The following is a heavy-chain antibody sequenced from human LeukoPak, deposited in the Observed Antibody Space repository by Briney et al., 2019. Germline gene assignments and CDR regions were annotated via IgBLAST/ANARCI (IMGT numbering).Heavy chain of an antibody. Sequence: GGSLRLSGAASGFTFNSYAMSWVRQAPGKGLEWVSAISDSGGSTYYADSVRGWFTISRDNSKNTLYLQMNSLRAEDTAVYFCAKTPLLYIGTYWADYWGQGTLVTVSS. CDR3: AKTPLLYIGTYWADY. J-gene: IGHJ4*02. V-gene: IGHV3-23*01. D-gene: IGHD1-26*01. CDR1: GFTFNSYA. CDR2: ISDSGGST.